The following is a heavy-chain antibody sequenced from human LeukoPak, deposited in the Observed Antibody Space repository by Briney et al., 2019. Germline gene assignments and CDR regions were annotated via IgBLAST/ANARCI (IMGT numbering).Heavy chain of an antibody. CDR2: INPSGGST. V-gene: IGHV1-46*01. CDR3: ARFYSSSSYYFDY. CDR1: GDTFSSYA. J-gene: IGHJ4*02. Sequence: ASVKVSCKASGDTFSSYAINWVRQAPGQGLEWMGIINPSGGSTSYAQKFQGRVTMTRDTSTSTVYMELSSLRSEDTAVYYCARFYSSSSYYFDYWGQGTLVTVSS. D-gene: IGHD6-13*01.